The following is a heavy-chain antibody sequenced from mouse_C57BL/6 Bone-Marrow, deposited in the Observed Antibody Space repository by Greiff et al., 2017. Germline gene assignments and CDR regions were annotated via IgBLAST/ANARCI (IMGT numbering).Heavy chain of an antibody. J-gene: IGHJ3*01. CDR1: GYTFTSYW. D-gene: IGHD2-5*01. CDR2: IDPSDSYT. Sequence: QVQLQQPGAELVMPGASVKLSCKASGYTFTSYWMHWVQQRPGQGLEWIGEIDPSDSYTNYNQKFKGKSTLTVDKSTSTAYMQLSSLTSEDSAVYYCARTLYSNYGAYWGQGTLVTVSA. CDR3: ARTLYSNYGAY. V-gene: IGHV1-69*01.